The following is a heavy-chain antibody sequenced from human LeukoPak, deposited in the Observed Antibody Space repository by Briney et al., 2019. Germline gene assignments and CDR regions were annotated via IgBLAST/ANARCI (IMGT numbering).Heavy chain of an antibody. J-gene: IGHJ4*02. D-gene: IGHD6-19*01. CDR1: GFTFSSYS. Sequence: GGSLRLSCAASGFTFSSYSMNWVRQAPGKGLEWVSSISSSSSYIYYADSVKGRFTISRDNAKNSLYLQMNSLRAEDTAVYYCARLRYRSAWYWDYWGQGTLVTVSS. CDR3: ARLRYRSAWYWDY. V-gene: IGHV3-21*01. CDR2: ISSSSSYI.